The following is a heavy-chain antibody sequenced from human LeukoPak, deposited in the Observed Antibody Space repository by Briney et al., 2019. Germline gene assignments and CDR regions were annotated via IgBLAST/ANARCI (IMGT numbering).Heavy chain of an antibody. V-gene: IGHV4-34*01. D-gene: IGHD2/OR15-2a*01. J-gene: IGHJ4*02. Sequence: PSETLSLTCAVYGGSFSGYYWSWIRQPPGKGLEWIGEINHSGSTNYNPSLKSRVTISVDTSKNQFSLKLSSVTAADTAVYYCARGPLSRPAGLLSRMGSRFDYWGQGTLVTVSS. CDR1: GGSFSGYY. CDR3: ARGPLSRPAGLLSRMGSRFDY. CDR2: INHSGST.